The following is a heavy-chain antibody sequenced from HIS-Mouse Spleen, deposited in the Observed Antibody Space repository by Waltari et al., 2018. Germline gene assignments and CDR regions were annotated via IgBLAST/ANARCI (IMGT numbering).Heavy chain of an antibody. Sequence: EVQLVESGGGLVQPGGSLRLSCSAYGFTFRSYWRHWVRRAPGKGRVWVSRINSDGSSTSYADSVKGRFTISRDNAKNTLYLQMNSLRAEDTAVYYCARVDGGDMGGDAFDIWGQGTMVTVSS. CDR2: INSDGSST. D-gene: IGHD2-21*01. V-gene: IGHV3-74*01. CDR3: ARVDGGDMGGDAFDI. CDR1: GFTFRSYW. J-gene: IGHJ3*02.